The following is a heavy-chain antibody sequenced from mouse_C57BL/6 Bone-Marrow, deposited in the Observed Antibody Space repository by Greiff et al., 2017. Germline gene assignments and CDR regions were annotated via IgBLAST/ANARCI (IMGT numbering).Heavy chain of an antibody. Sequence: EVKLVESGPGLVKPSQSLSLTCSVTGYSITSGYYWNWIRQFPGNKLEWMGYISYDGSNNYNPSLKNRISITRDTSKNQFFLKLNSVTTEDTATYYCARWEIYYGYDGFAYWGQGTLVTVSA. J-gene: IGHJ3*01. D-gene: IGHD2-2*01. CDR1: GYSITSGYY. CDR3: ARWEIYYGYDGFAY. CDR2: ISYDGSN. V-gene: IGHV3-6*01.